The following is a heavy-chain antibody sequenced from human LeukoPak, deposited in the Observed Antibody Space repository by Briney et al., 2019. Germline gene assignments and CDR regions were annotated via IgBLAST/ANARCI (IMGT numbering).Heavy chain of an antibody. V-gene: IGHV4-34*01. CDR3: ARVQDYSNYGAGYMDV. CDR1: GGSFSDYY. CDR2: INHSGST. D-gene: IGHD4-11*01. J-gene: IGHJ6*03. Sequence: KPSETLSLTCAVYGGSFSDYYWSWIRQPPGKGLEWIGEINHSGSTNYNPSLKSRVTISVDTSKNQFSLKLSSVTAADTAVYYCARVQDYSNYGAGYMDVWGKGTTVTVSS.